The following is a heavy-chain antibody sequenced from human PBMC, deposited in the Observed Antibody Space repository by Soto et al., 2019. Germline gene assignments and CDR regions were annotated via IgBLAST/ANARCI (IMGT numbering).Heavy chain of an antibody. CDR2: IWYDGSNK. CDR3: ARDYYGSGSYYKHYYYYGMDV. D-gene: IGHD3-10*01. CDR1: GFTFSSYG. V-gene: IGHV3-33*01. J-gene: IGHJ6*02. Sequence: QVQLVESGGGVVQPGRSLRLSCAASGFTFSSYGMHWVRQAPGKGLEWVAVIWYDGSNKYYADSVKGRFTISRDNSKNTLYLQRNSLRAEDTAVYYCARDYYGSGSYYKHYYYYGMDVWGQGTTITVSS.